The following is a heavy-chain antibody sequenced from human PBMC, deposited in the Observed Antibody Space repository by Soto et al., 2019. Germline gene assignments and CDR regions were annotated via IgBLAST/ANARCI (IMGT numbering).Heavy chain of an antibody. J-gene: IGHJ4*02. Sequence: QVQLVESGGGVVQPGRSLRLSGAASGFTFSSYGMHWVRQAPDKGLEWVAVIWYDGSNKYYADSVKGRFTISRDNSKNTLYLQMNSLRAEDTAVYYCARVSRSGYYPKYWGQGTLVTVSS. CDR2: IWYDGSNK. D-gene: IGHD3-3*01. CDR1: GFTFSSYG. CDR3: ARVSRSGYYPKY. V-gene: IGHV3-33*01.